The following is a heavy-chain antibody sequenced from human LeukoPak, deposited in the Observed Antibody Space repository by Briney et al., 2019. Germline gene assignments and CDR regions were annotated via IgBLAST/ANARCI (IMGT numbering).Heavy chain of an antibody. CDR1: GGTFSNFA. CDR2: IIPIFGST. J-gene: IGHJ6*02. Sequence: SVKVSCKASGGTFSNFAVSWVRQAPGQGLEWMGGIIPIFGSTTYAQQSQDRVTIIADESTGTVYMELSSLRPEDTAVYYCARENCSRTNCYTRYYYGVDVWGQGTTVTVSS. V-gene: IGHV1-69*13. CDR3: ARENCSRTNCYTRYYYGVDV. D-gene: IGHD2-2*02.